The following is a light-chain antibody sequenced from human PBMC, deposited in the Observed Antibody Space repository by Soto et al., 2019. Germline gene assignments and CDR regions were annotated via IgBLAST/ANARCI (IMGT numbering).Light chain of an antibody. J-gene: IGLJ1*01. Sequence: QSVLTQPPSVSGAPGQRGTISCTWMSSNFGAGYEVHWYKQVPGAAPTLVIFNNLNRPSGVPERFSGSKSGTSASLVISGLQAEDEADYYCQSFDSSLRVYVFGSGTKVTVL. CDR1: SSNFGAGYE. V-gene: IGLV1-40*01. CDR2: NNL. CDR3: QSFDSSLRVYV.